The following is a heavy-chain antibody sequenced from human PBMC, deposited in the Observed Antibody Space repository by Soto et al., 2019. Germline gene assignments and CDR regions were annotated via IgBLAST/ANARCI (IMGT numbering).Heavy chain of an antibody. CDR1: GGTFSSYA. D-gene: IGHD2-8*01. CDR2: IIPIFGTA. Sequence: SVKVSCKASGGTFSSYAISWVRQAPGQGLEWMGGIIPIFGTANYAQKFQGRVTITADESTSTAYMELSSLRSEDTAVYYCASGYCTNGVCYRLFVYWGQGTLVTVSS. J-gene: IGHJ4*02. V-gene: IGHV1-69*13. CDR3: ASGYCTNGVCYRLFVY.